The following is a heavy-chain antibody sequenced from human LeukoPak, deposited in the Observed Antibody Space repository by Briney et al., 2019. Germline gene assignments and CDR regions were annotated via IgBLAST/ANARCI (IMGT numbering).Heavy chain of an antibody. CDR1: GGSIGGSY. Sequence: SETLSLTXTVSGGSIGGSYWSWIRQTPGKGLEWLAYMYNSGSTNYNPSLKSRVTISIDTSKNQFSLKLSSLTAADTAIYYCARGIESYGDYGYWGQGILVTVSS. CDR2: MYNSGST. J-gene: IGHJ4*02. CDR3: ARGIESYGDYGY. D-gene: IGHD4-17*01. V-gene: IGHV4-59*01.